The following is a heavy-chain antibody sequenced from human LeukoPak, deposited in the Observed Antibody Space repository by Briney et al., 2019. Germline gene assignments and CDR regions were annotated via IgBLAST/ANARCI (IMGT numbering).Heavy chain of an antibody. CDR1: GFTYSGYS. J-gene: IGHJ4*02. Sequence: GGSLRLSCTASGFTYSGYSMNWIRQAPGKGLEWVSSFGTRSTSVYHAGSVKGRFAISRDNAKNSLYLQMNSLRAEDTALYYCAREVSEGFDFWGQGTLVTVSS. D-gene: IGHD3-22*01. V-gene: IGHV3-21*01. CDR3: AREVSEGFDF. CDR2: FGTRSTSV.